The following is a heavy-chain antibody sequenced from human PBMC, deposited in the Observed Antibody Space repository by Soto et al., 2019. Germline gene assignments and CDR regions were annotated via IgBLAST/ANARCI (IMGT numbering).Heavy chain of an antibody. CDR2: IYPSDSDT. CDR3: ARGGVSTRTFDY. Sequence: GESLKISCKGSGYNFAVYWIAWVRQMPGKGLELMGIIYPSDSDTRYRPSFQGQVTISADKSISSAYLQWSSLRASDTAMYYCARGGVSTRTFDYWGQGTPATVSS. V-gene: IGHV5-51*01. CDR1: GYNFAVYW. D-gene: IGHD3-3*01. J-gene: IGHJ4*02.